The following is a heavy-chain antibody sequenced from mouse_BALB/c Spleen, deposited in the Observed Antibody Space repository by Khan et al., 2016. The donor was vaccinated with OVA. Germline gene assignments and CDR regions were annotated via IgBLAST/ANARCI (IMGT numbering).Heavy chain of an antibody. CDR2: IYPGTDNS. CDR1: GYIFTSYW. J-gene: IGHJ2*01. D-gene: IGHD3-2*02. CDR3: EREEALYHFDH. Sequence: QVQLKQSGAELVRPGASVKLSCKTSGYIFTSYWIHWVKQRSGQGLEWIARIYPGTDNSYYNEKFKDKATLTADKSSSTAYMQLSSLKSEDSYFYFCEREEALYHFDHWGQGTTLTVSS. V-gene: IGHV1-76*01.